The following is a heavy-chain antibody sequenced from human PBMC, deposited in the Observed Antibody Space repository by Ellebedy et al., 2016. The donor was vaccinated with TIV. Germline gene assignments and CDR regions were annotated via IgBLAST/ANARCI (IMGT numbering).Heavy chain of an antibody. V-gene: IGHV3-7*01. J-gene: IGHJ4*02. Sequence: GESLKISXAASGFNVSDHGMSWVRQAPGKGLEWVANIKKDGREKNYVDSVRGRFTISRDNAKNSLYLQMSSLRAEDTAVYYCARDGSIAVDGTSDYWGQGTLVTVSS. CDR2: IKKDGREK. CDR1: GFNVSDHG. D-gene: IGHD6-19*01. CDR3: ARDGSIAVDGTSDY.